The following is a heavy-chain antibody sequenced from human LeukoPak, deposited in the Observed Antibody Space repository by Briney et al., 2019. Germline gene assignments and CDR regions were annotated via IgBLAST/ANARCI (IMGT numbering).Heavy chain of an antibody. V-gene: IGHV3-21*01. D-gene: IGHD3-22*01. Sequence: GGSLRLSCAASGFTFNNCNMNWVRQAPGKALEWVSSITSSGTYIFYADSVKGRFTISRDNAKNSLYLQINSLGPEDTAVYFCARDPYSGNYGSYYYYYMDVWGKGTTVTVSS. CDR3: ARDPYSGNYGSYYYYYMDV. CDR1: GFTFNNCN. CDR2: ITSSGTYI. J-gene: IGHJ6*03.